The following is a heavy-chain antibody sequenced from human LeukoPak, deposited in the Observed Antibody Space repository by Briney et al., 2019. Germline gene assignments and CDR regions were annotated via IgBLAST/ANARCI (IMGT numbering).Heavy chain of an antibody. CDR3: AGRSVAGTGYFQH. CDR1: GGSISSYY. D-gene: IGHD6-19*01. CDR2: IYYSGST. V-gene: IGHV4-59*01. Sequence: PSETLSLTCTVSGGSISSYYWSWIRQPPGKGLEWIGYIYYSGSTNYNPSLKSRVTISVDTSKNQFSLKLSSVTAADTAVYYCAGRSVAGTGYFQHWGQGTLVTVSP. J-gene: IGHJ1*01.